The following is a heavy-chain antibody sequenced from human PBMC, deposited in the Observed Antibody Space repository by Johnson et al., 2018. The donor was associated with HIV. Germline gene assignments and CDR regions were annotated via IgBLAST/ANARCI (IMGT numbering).Heavy chain of an antibody. CDR3: AREGSSGTRS. D-gene: IGHD1-26*01. V-gene: IGHV3-30*02. CDR1: RFTFSTYG. J-gene: IGHJ3*01. CDR2: IRYAGSNK. Sequence: QMLLVESGGGVVQPGGSLRLSCAASRFTFSTYGMHWVRQAPGKGLEWVAFIRYAGSNKYYADSVKGRFTISRDNAKNSLYLQMNSLRAEDTAVYYCAREGSSGTRSWGQGTMVTVSS.